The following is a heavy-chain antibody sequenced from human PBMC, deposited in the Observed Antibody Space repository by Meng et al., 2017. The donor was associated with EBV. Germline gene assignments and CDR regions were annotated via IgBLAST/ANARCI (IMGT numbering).Heavy chain of an antibody. D-gene: IGHD6-19*01. Sequence: GQLVQSGAEGKKPGASVKVSCKASGYTFTGYYMHWVRQAPGQGLEWMGRINPNSGGTNYAQKFQGRVTMTRDTSISTAYMELSRLRSDDTAVYYCARVGIAVADTGDYWGQGTLVTVSS. CDR1: GYTFTGYY. CDR3: ARVGIAVADTGDY. V-gene: IGHV1-2*06. J-gene: IGHJ4*02. CDR2: INPNSGGT.